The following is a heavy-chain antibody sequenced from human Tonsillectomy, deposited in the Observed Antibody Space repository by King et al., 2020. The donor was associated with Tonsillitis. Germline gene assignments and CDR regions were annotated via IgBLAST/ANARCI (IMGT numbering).Heavy chain of an antibody. CDR2: ISATGRNT. CDR1: GFIFNNDA. CDR3: AREGYDLDGEYSYGMDI. V-gene: IGHV3-23*04. D-gene: IGHD3-22*01. Sequence: VQLVESGGGLVQPGGSLRLSCAASGFIFNNDAMSWVRQAPGRGLECVSSISATGRNTYYADSVKGRFTISRDNSKNTVFLQISSLTAEDTAVYYCAREGYDLDGEYSYGMDIWGQGTTVTVSS. J-gene: IGHJ6*02.